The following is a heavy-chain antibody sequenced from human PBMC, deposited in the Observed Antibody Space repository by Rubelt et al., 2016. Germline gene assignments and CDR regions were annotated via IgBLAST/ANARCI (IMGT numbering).Heavy chain of an antibody. J-gene: IGHJ6*02. D-gene: IGHD3-3*01. V-gene: IGHV3-13*01. Sequence: EVQLVDSGGGLVQPGGSLRLSCAASGFTFSSYDMHWVRQATGKGLEWVSAIGTAGDTYYPGSVKGRFTISRENAKNSLYLQMNSLRAEDTAVYYCARARPYYDFWSGSPPPRYGMDVWGQGTTVTVSS. CDR2: IGTAGDT. CDR1: GFTFSSYD. CDR3: ARARPYYDFWSGSPPPRYGMDV.